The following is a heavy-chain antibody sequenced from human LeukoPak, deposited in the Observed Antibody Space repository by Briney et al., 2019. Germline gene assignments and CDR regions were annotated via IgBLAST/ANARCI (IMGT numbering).Heavy chain of an antibody. J-gene: IGHJ6*02. CDR1: GFTFSSYG. Sequence: GRSLRLSCAASGFTFSSYGMHWVRQAPGKGLEWVAVISYDGSNKYYADSVKGRFTISRDNSKNTLYLQMNSLRAEDTAVYYCAKDIQLTAYYYYGMDVWGQGTTVTVSS. V-gene: IGHV3-30*18. CDR2: ISYDGSNK. D-gene: IGHD5-18*01. CDR3: AKDIQLTAYYYYGMDV.